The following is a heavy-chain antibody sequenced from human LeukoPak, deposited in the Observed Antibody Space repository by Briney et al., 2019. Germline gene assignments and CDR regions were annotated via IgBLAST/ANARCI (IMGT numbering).Heavy chain of an antibody. CDR1: GFTIRSYA. V-gene: IGHV3-23*01. CDR3: AKDENYDFWGGYYEGSYGLDV. Sequence: GGSLRLSCRTSGFTIRSYAMNWVRQAPGKGLEWVSGLSGIGDRTYYADSVKGRFTISRDNAKNTVYLQVNSLRAGDTAIYFCAKDENYDFWGGYYEGSYGLDVWGQGTTVIVSS. J-gene: IGHJ6*02. D-gene: IGHD3-3*01. CDR2: LSGIGDRT.